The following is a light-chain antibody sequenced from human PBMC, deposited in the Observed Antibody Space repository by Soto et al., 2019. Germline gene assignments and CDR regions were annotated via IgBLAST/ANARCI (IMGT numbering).Light chain of an antibody. J-gene: IGKJ4*01. CDR2: TAS. CDR3: QQANSFPLT. V-gene: IGKV1-12*01. CDR1: QGISSC. Sequence: DIQMTQSPSSVSASVGDRVTITCRASQGISSCLAWYQQKPGQAPNLLIHTASSLQSGVPSRFRGSGAGTDFTLTISSLQPEDFATYYCQQANSFPLTFGGGTKVEIK.